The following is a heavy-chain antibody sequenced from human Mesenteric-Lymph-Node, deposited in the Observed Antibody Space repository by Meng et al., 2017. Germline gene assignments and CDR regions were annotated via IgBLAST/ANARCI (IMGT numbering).Heavy chain of an antibody. Sequence: QMQLQESGPGLMTPSHTLSLTCTVSGGSISSGGYYWSWIRQHPGKGLEWIGYIYYSGSTYYNPSLKSRVTISVDTSKNQFSLKLSSVTAADTAVYYCARHPDGYRVPFDYWGQGTLVTVSS. CDR2: IYYSGST. V-gene: IGHV4-31*03. D-gene: IGHD5-24*01. J-gene: IGHJ4*02. CDR3: ARHPDGYRVPFDY. CDR1: GGSISSGGYY.